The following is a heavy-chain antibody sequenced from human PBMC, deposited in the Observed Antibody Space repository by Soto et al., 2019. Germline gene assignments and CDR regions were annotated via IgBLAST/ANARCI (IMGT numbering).Heavy chain of an antibody. Sequence: GGSLRLSCAASGFTFSSYGMHWVRQAPGKGLEWVAVISYDGSNKYYADSVKGRFTISRDNSKNTLYLQMNSLRAEDTAVYYCAKDMESGSGSYYGSLAYWGQGSLVTVSS. D-gene: IGHD3-10*01. V-gene: IGHV3-30*18. CDR1: GFTFSSYG. CDR2: ISYDGSNK. J-gene: IGHJ4*02. CDR3: AKDMESGSGSYYGSLAY.